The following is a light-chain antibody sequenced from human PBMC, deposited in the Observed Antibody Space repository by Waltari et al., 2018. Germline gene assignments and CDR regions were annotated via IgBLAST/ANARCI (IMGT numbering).Light chain of an antibody. CDR2: DDG. CDR1: HIGSTN. V-gene: IGLV3-21*02. J-gene: IGLJ1*01. CDR3: QVWDSGSDHYV. Sequence: SYLLTPPPPVSVAPGQTARPPCDCNHIGSTNVHWYQQKPGQAPVLVVYDDGDRPPGIPERFSGSNSGNTATLTISRVDAGDEADYYCQVWDSGSDHYVFGTVTKVTVL.